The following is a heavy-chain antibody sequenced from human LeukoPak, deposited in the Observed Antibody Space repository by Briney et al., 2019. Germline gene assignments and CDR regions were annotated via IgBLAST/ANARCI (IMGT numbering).Heavy chain of an antibody. D-gene: IGHD3-9*01. V-gene: IGHV4-39*07. Sequence: TSETLSLTCTVSGGSISSSSYYWGWIRQPPGKGLEWIGSIYYSGSTYYNPSLKSRVTISVDTSKNQFSLKLSSVTAADTAVYYCVRVDRDGILTGYSNIDYWGQGTLVTVSS. CDR2: IYYSGST. CDR1: GGSISSSSYY. J-gene: IGHJ4*02. CDR3: VRVDRDGILTGYSNIDY.